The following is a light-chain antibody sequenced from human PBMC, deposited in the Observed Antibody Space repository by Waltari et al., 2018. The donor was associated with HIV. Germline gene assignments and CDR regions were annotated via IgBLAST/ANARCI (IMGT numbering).Light chain of an antibody. Sequence: QSVLTQPPSASGPPGQRVTISCSGSSSNIGGNFVYWYRQLPGTAPNLLIYRDNQRPSGVPDRFSGSKSGTSASLAISGLRSEDEADYYCAAWDDSLTGVVFGGGTKLTVL. V-gene: IGLV1-47*01. J-gene: IGLJ2*01. CDR1: SSNIGGNF. CDR3: AAWDDSLTGVV. CDR2: RDN.